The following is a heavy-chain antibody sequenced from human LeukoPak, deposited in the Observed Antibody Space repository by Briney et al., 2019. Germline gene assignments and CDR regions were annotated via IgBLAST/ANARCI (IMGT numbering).Heavy chain of an antibody. CDR3: AKAYTYYYGSGSYYGHYYDMDV. J-gene: IGHJ6*02. CDR2: ISGSGGST. D-gene: IGHD3-10*01. Sequence: SGGSLRLSCAASGFTFSSYAMSWVRQAPGKGLEWVSAISGSGGSTYYADSVKGRFTISRDNSKNTLYLQMNSLRAEDTAVYYCAKAYTYYYGSGSYYGHYYDMDVWGQGTTVTVSS. CDR1: GFTFSSYA. V-gene: IGHV3-23*01.